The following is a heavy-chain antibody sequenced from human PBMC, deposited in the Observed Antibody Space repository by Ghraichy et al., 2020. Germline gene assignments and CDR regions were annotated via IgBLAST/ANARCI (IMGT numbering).Heavy chain of an antibody. D-gene: IGHD3-22*01. V-gene: IGHV4-30-4*01. Sequence: SQTLSLTCNVSGGSIGSGDYFWGWIRQPPGKGLEWIVYIQNSGTTSYNPSLKNRATISVDTSKKEFSLRLTSVTAADTAVYYFSRECGSYHRADYWGQGTLVTVSS. J-gene: IGHJ4*02. CDR1: GGSIGSGDYF. CDR3: SRECGSYHRADY. CDR2: IQNSGTT.